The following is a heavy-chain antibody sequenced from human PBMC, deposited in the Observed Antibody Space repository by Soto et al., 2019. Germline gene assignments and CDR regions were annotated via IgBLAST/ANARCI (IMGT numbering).Heavy chain of an antibody. CDR2: ISYDGSNK. CDR1: GFTFSSYA. CDR3: ARGGKNMANVLRFLEWTLNYYYYGMDV. D-gene: IGHD3-3*01. V-gene: IGHV3-30-3*01. J-gene: IGHJ6*02. Sequence: GGSLRLSCAASGFTFSSYAMHWVRQAPGKGLEWVAVISYDGSNKYYADSVKGRFTISRDNSKNTLYLQMNSLRAEDTAVYYCARGGKNMANVLRFLEWTLNYYYYGMDVWGQGTTVTVSS.